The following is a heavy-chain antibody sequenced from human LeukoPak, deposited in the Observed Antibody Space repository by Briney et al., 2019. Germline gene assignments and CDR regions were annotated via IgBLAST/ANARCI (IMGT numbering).Heavy chain of an antibody. J-gene: IGHJ4*02. Sequence: PGRSLRLSCAASGFTFDDYAMHWVRQAPGKGLEWVSGISWNSGSIGYADSVKGRFTISRDDSKNTAYLQMNSLKTEDTAVYYCTRRAKYGDDDYWGQGTLVTVSS. CDR2: ISWNSGSI. D-gene: IGHD4-17*01. V-gene: IGHV3-9*01. CDR1: GFTFDDYA. CDR3: TRRAKYGDDDY.